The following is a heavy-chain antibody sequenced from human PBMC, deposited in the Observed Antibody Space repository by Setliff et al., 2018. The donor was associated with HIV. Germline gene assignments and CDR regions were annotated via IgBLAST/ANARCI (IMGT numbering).Heavy chain of an antibody. CDR2: IRYDGSNK. V-gene: IGHV3-30*02. CDR3: ATIVESSGYHGGNYFDF. CDR1: GFIFSSYG. D-gene: IGHD3-22*01. J-gene: IGHJ4*02. Sequence: PGGSLRLSCAASGFIFSSYGMHWVRQAPGKGLEWVAFIRYDGSNKYYADSVKGRFTISRDNSKNTLYLQMNSLRAEDTAVYYCATIVESSGYHGGNYFDFWGRRSLVTVSS.